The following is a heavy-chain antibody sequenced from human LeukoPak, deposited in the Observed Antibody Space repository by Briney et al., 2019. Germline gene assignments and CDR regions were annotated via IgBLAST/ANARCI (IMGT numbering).Heavy chain of an antibody. D-gene: IGHD3-10*01. CDR1: GYTFTSYG. Sequence: ASVKVSCKASGYTFTSYGISWVRQAPGQGLEWMGWISAYNGNTNYAQKLQGRVTITTDTSTSTAYMELRSLRSDDTAVYYCARDKGYGSGSYRFDYWGQGTLVTVSS. V-gene: IGHV1-18*01. J-gene: IGHJ4*02. CDR2: ISAYNGNT. CDR3: ARDKGYGSGSYRFDY.